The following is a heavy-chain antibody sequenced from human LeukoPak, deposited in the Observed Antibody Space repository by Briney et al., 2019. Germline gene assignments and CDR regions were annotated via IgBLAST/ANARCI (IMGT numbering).Heavy chain of an antibody. CDR2: IIPIFGTA. V-gene: IGHV1-69*01. Sequence: SVKVSCKASGGTFSSYAISWVRQAPGQGLEWMGGIIPIFGTANYAQKFQGRVTITADESTSTVYMELSSLRSEDTAVYYCARNRRVVRGVIIVENYYYYMDVWGKGTTVTISS. J-gene: IGHJ6*03. CDR1: GGTFSSYA. D-gene: IGHD3-10*01. CDR3: ARNRRVVRGVIIVENYYYYMDV.